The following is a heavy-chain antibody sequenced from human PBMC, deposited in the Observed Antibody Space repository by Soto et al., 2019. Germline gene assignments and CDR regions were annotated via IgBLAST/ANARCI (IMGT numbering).Heavy chain of an antibody. J-gene: IGHJ6*02. CDR3: ARDRLSGWYGKSVYYGLDV. V-gene: IGHV1-2*04. CDR1: GYTFTGYY. CDR2: INPNSGGT. D-gene: IGHD6-19*01. Sequence: ASVKVSCKASGYTFTGYYMHWVRQAPGQGLEWMGWINPNSGGTNYAQKFQGWVTMTRDTSISTAYMELSRLRSDDTAVYYCARDRLSGWYGKSVYYGLDVWGQGTTVTVSS.